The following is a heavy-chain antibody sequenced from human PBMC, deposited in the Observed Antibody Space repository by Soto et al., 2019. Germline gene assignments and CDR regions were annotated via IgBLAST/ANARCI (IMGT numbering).Heavy chain of an antibody. CDR3: AKDRAAVAADDY. CDR2: ISVDGRDT. D-gene: IGHD6-19*01. Sequence: PGGSLRLSCAASPLTFDNFAMSWVRQAPGKGLEWVSTISVDGRDTYYADSVRGRFTISRDNSKSTLYLQMNSLRAEDTAVYYCAKDRAAVAADDYWGQGTLVTVSS. V-gene: IGHV3-23*01. CDR1: PLTFDNFA. J-gene: IGHJ4*02.